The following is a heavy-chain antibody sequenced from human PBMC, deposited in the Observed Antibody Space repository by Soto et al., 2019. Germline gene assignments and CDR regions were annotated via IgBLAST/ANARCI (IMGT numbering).Heavy chain of an antibody. V-gene: IGHV4-39*01. D-gene: IGHD5-12*01. CDR3: ARHVDDGHSPTAY. J-gene: IGHJ4*02. CDR1: GGSISSSSYY. CDR2: IYYSGST. Sequence: QLQLQESGPGLVKPSETLSLTCTVSGGSISSSSYYWGWIRQPPGKGLEWIGSIYYSGSTYYNPSLKSRVPISVDTSTNHFSLKLSSVTAADTAVYYCARHVDDGHSPTAYWGQGTLVTVSS.